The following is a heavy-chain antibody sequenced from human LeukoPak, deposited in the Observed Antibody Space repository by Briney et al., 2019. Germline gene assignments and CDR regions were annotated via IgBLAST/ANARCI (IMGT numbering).Heavy chain of an antibody. J-gene: IGHJ6*03. CDR3: ARDRPRLRGYSYGYYYYMDV. CDR2: MYYSGTT. Sequence: SETLSLTCTVSVGSLSSTSYYWGWIRQPPGTGLEWLGSMYYSGTTHYNPSLKSRVTISVGTSKNQFSLKLSSVTAADTAVYYCARDRPRLRGYSYGYYYYMDVWGKGTTVTVSS. CDR1: VGSLSSTSYY. D-gene: IGHD5-18*01. V-gene: IGHV4-39*07.